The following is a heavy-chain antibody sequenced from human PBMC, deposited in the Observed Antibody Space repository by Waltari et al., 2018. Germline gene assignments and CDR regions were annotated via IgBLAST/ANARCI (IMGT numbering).Heavy chain of an antibody. D-gene: IGHD2-2*01. V-gene: IGHV1-2*02. CDR2: INPNSGGT. CDR1: GSTLTGYY. J-gene: IGHJ5*02. CDR3: AREVKDIVVVTGAIDGWFDP. Sequence: QVHLVQSGAAVKRPGASVTVPCGTSGSTLTGYYLQRVRQDPGPGLEWMGWINPNSGGTNYAQKFQGRVTMTRDTSISTAYMEVSRLRFDDTAMYYCAREVKDIVVVTGAIDGWFDPWGQGTLVTVSS.